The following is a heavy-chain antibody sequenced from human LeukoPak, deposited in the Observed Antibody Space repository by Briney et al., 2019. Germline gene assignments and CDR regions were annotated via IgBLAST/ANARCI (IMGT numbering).Heavy chain of an antibody. CDR2: IDAGNGKT. J-gene: IGHJ4*02. CDR1: GYTFTIYA. CDR3: ARARWTSTATTYYLDH. Sequence: ASVKVSCKASGYTFTIYAIQWVRQAPGQRVEWMGWIDAGNGKTKYSQNLQGRVTITRDTSATTAYMDLSSLRSEDTAVYYCARARWTSTATTYYLDHWGQGTLVTVSS. V-gene: IGHV1-3*01. D-gene: IGHD4-17*01.